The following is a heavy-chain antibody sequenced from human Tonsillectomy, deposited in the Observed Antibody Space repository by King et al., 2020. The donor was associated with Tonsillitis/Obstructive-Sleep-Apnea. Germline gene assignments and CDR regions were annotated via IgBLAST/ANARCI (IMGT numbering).Heavy chain of an antibody. D-gene: IGHD6-19*01. V-gene: IGHV3-33*01. CDR2: IWYDGSNK. J-gene: IGHJ5*02. CDR1: GFTFSSYG. Sequence: VQLVESGGGVVQPGRSLRLSCAASGFTFSSYGMHWVRQAPGKGLEWVAVIWYDGSNKYYADSVKGRFTISRDNSKNTLYLQMNSLRAEDTAVYYCARDSVAGTLELHANWFDPWGQGTLVTVSS. CDR3: ARDSVAGTLELHANWFDP.